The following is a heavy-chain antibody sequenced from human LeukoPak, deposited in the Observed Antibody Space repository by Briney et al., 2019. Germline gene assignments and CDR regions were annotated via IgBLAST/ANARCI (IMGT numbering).Heavy chain of an antibody. CDR3: ARVLCSGGTCLDAFDM. CDR2: IWYDGRHK. J-gene: IGHJ3*02. Sequence: AGRCLRPSCVASGLTFSSSGMYWVRQDPGNGLEWVAVIWYDGRHKSYADSVRGGFTISRDNSKNTLYLKMNRLRAEDRAVYYCARVLCSGGTCLDAFDMWGEGTMVTVS. CDR1: GLTFSSSG. V-gene: IGHV3-33*01. D-gene: IGHD2-15*01.